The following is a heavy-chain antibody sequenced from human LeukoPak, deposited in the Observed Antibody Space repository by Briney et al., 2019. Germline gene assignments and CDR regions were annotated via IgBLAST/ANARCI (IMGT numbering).Heavy chain of an antibody. CDR3: ARSLCSSTSCYDNWFDP. J-gene: IGHJ5*02. V-gene: IGHV4-61*08. D-gene: IGHD2-2*01. Sequence: PSETLSLTCTVSGGSISSGDYYWSWIRQPPGKGLEWIGYIYYSGSTNYNPSLKSRVTISVDTSKNQFSLKLSSVTAADTAVYYCARSLCSSTSCYDNWFDPWGQGTLVTVSS. CDR1: GGSISSGDYY. CDR2: IYYSGST.